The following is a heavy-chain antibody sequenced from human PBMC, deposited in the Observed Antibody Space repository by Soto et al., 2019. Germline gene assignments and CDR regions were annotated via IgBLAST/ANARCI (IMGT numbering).Heavy chain of an antibody. CDR3: ARDKITGLFDY. CDR2: INHSGST. J-gene: IGHJ4*02. CDR1: GGSFSGYY. D-gene: IGHD2-8*02. V-gene: IGHV4-34*01. Sequence: QVQLQQWGAGLLKPSETLSLTCAVYGGSFSGYYWTWIRQPPGTGLEWIGEINHSGSTNYNPSLKGRVTIPVDTSKNQFSLKLTSVTAADPAVYYCARDKITGLFDYWGQGTLVTVSS.